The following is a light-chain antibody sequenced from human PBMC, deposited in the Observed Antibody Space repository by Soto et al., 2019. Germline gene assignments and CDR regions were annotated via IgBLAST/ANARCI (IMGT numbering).Light chain of an antibody. Sequence: EIVLTQSPGTLSLSPGERATLSCRASQSVSSSYLAWHQQKPGQAPSPLIYGASSRATGIPDRFSGSESGTDYNLTISRSEPEDYAVHYYQQCDSPPDTFGKGTKLGIK. CDR2: GAS. J-gene: IGKJ2*01. CDR3: QQCDSPPDT. V-gene: IGKV3-20*01. CDR1: QSVSSSY.